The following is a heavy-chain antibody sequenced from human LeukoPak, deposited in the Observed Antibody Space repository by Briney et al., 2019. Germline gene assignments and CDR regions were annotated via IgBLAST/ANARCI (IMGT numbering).Heavy chain of an antibody. CDR1: GYSFTSYW. V-gene: IGHV5-51*01. J-gene: IGHJ3*02. CDR2: IYPGDSDT. D-gene: IGHD3-3*01. Sequence: GESLKISCKGSGYSFTSYWIGWVRQMPGKGLEWMGIIYPGDSDTRYSPSFQGQVTISADKSINTAYLQWSSLKASDSAIYYCARRVITIFGGVELETVGDAFDIWGQGTMVTVS. CDR3: ARRVITIFGGVELETVGDAFDI.